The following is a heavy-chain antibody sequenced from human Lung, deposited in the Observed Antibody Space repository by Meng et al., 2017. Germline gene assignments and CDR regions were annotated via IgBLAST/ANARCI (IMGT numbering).Heavy chain of an antibody. J-gene: IGHJ4*02. V-gene: IGHV4-34*01. CDR1: GGSFSDYY. CDR3: ARGPTTMAHDFDY. Sequence: QLQLHQWGAGLLKPLETLSLTCVVSGGSFSDYYWSWIRQPPGKGLEWIGEINHSGSTNYNPSLESRATISVDTSQNNLSLKLSSVTAADSAVYYCARGPTTMAHDFDYWGQGTLVTVSS. CDR2: INHSGST. D-gene: IGHD4-11*01.